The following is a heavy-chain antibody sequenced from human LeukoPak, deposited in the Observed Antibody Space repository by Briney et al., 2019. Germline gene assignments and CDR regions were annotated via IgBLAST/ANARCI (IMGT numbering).Heavy chain of an antibody. J-gene: IGHJ3*02. D-gene: IGHD2-15*01. CDR1: GFTFSSYA. Sequence: PGGSLRLSCAASGFTFSSYAMSWVRQAPGKGLEWVSAISGSGGSTYYADSVKGRFTISRDNSKNTLYLQMNSLRAEDTAVYYCAKLEDIVVVVAATGSGHAFDIWGQGTMVTVSS. CDR2: ISGSGGST. V-gene: IGHV3-23*01. CDR3: AKLEDIVVVVAATGSGHAFDI.